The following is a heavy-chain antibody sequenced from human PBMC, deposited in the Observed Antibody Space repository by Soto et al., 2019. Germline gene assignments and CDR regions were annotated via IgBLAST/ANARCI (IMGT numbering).Heavy chain of an antibody. V-gene: IGHV2-5*02. Sequence: QITLKESGPTLVKPTQTLTLICNLSGFSVTTSGVGVHWIRQPPGKALEWLALVYWDDDKRYNPSLKTRLTITKDTSKNQVVLTVTNMDPVDTGTYFCAARPREYGDFFDHWGQGTLVTVSS. CDR2: VYWDDDK. CDR3: AARPREYGDFFDH. D-gene: IGHD4-17*01. CDR1: GFSVTTSGVG. J-gene: IGHJ5*02.